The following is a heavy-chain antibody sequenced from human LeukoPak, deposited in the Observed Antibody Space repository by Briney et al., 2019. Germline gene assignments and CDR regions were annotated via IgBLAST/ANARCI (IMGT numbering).Heavy chain of an antibody. CDR1: GLTFSSYA. CDR2: ISTSGGST. D-gene: IGHD3-22*01. J-gene: IGHJ4*02. CDR3: AIMHPYYDGSGYWVQ. V-gene: IGHV3-23*01. Sequence: PRESLRLSCAASGLTFSSYAMSWVRQAPGKGLEWVSGISTSGGSTSYADSVKGRFTISRDNPRNTLYMQMNSLRAEDTALYYCAIMHPYYDGSGYWVQWGQGTLVTVSS.